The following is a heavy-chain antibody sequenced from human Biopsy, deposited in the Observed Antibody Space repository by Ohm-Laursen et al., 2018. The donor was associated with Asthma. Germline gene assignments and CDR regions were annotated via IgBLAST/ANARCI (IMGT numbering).Heavy chain of an antibody. CDR3: ARTTYGHDGFDP. CDR2: IYYSGGT. J-gene: IGHJ5*02. CDR1: GGSINIGDYY. Sequence: TLSLTCIVSGGSINIGDYYWSWIRQHPVKGLEWIGHIYYSGGTYYNPSLKSRVSISLDTSKNQFSLSLTSVTAADTAVYYCARTTYGHDGFDPWGQGTLVTVSS. V-gene: IGHV4-31*03. D-gene: IGHD4-17*01.